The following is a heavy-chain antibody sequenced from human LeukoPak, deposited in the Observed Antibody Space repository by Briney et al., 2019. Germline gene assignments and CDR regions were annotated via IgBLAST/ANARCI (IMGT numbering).Heavy chain of an antibody. CDR1: GYSFTSYW. V-gene: IGHV5-51*01. CDR2: IYPGDSDT. D-gene: IGHD3-22*01. CDR3: ARHRYYYDSSGYHAQPGAFDI. Sequence: RGESLKISCKGSGYSFTSYWIGWVRQMPGKGLEWMGIIYPGDSDTRYSPSFQGQVTISADKSISTAYLQWSSLKASDTAMYYCARHRYYYDSSGYHAQPGAFDICGQGTMVTVSS. J-gene: IGHJ3*02.